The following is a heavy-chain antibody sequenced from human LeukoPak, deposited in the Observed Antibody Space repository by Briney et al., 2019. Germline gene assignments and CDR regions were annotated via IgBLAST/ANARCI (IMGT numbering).Heavy chain of an antibody. J-gene: IGHJ4*02. CDR2: ITGSGGST. V-gene: IGHV3-23*01. CDR1: GXIFSSYA. CDR3: AKDQTVGGTSPFDY. Sequence: GGSLRLSCAASGXIFSSYAMSWARQAPGKGLEWVSTITGSGGSTYYADSVKGRFTFSRDNSKSTLYLQMHSLRAEDTALYYCAKDQTVGGTSPFDYWGQGTLVTVSS. D-gene: IGHD1-26*01.